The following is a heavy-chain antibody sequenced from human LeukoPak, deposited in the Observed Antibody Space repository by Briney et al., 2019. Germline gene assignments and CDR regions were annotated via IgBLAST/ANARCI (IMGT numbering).Heavy chain of an antibody. Sequence: ASVNVSCKASGYTFTSYGISWVRQAPGQGLEWMGWISGYNGYTHYAHNHQGRVTMTTDTSTNTAYMQLRSLRSDDTAVYYCARDEARYSSGYYPNWFDPWGQGTLVTVSS. CDR3: ARDEARYSSGYYPNWFDP. V-gene: IGHV1-18*01. D-gene: IGHD3-22*01. CDR2: ISGYNGYT. CDR1: GYTFTSYG. J-gene: IGHJ5*02.